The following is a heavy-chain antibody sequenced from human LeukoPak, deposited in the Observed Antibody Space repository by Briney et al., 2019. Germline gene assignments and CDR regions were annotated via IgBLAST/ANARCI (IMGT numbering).Heavy chain of an antibody. CDR3: ATERLWFGEVGAFDI. CDR1: VYTLTELS. CDR2: FYPEDGET. V-gene: IGHV1-24*01. D-gene: IGHD3-10*01. J-gene: IGHJ3*02. Sequence: ASVKVSCKVSVYTLTELSMHWVRQAPGKGLEWMGGFYPEDGETIYAQKFQGRVTMTEDTSTDTAYMELSSLRSEDTAVYYCATERLWFGEVGAFDIWGQGTMVTVSS.